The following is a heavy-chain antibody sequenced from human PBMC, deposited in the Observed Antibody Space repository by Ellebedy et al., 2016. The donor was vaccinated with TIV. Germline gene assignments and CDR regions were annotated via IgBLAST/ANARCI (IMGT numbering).Heavy chain of an antibody. CDR2: IYPGDSDT. CDR1: GYDFTSYW. Sequence: GESLKISCKGSGYDFTSYWIGWVRQVPGKGLEWMGIIYPGDSDTRYSPSFEGQVSISADKSTTTAYLQWSSLKASDTAMYYCARHGLGYCSGGSCYSLDYWGQGTLVTVSS. J-gene: IGHJ4*02. D-gene: IGHD2-15*01. CDR3: ARHGLGYCSGGSCYSLDY. V-gene: IGHV5-51*01.